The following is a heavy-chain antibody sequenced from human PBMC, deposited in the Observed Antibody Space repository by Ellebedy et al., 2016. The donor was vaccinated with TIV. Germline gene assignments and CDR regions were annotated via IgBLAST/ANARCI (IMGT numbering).Heavy chain of an antibody. J-gene: IGHJ6*02. V-gene: IGHV3-30*04. CDR1: GFTFSHHA. CDR3: SREGLEAGMDL. CDR2: ISYDGNNK. Sequence: GESLKISCAASGFTFSHHAFYWVRQAPGKGLEWVTIISYDGNNKFYLDSVEGRFSISRDDSKNTLYLQMNSLRPKDTAVYYCSREGLEAGMDLWGQGTTVIVSS.